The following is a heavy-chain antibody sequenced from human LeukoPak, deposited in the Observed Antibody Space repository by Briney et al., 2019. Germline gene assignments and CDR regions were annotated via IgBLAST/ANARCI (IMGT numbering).Heavy chain of an antibody. J-gene: IGHJ4*02. CDR2: IYYSGST. Sequence: KPSETLPLTCTVSGGSISSSSYYWGWIRQPPGKGLEWIGSIYYSGSTYYNPSLKSRVTISVDTSKNQFSLKLSSVTAADTAVYYCARCLITIFGVANFFDYWGQGTLVTVSS. D-gene: IGHD3-3*01. CDR1: GGSISSSSYY. V-gene: IGHV4-39*01. CDR3: ARCLITIFGVANFFDY.